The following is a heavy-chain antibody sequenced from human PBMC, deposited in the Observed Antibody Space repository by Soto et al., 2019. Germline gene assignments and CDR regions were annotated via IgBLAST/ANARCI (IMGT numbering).Heavy chain of an antibody. CDR3: TSVTRPNCSSTSCPRPYYYGMDV. Sequence: GGSLRLSCAASGFTFSGSAMHWVRQASGKGLEWVGRIRSKANSYATAYAALVKGRFTISRDDSKNTAYLQMNSLKTEDTAVYYCTSVTRPNCSSTSCPRPYYYGMDVWGQGTTVTVSS. CDR2: IRSKANSYAT. D-gene: IGHD2-2*01. J-gene: IGHJ6*02. V-gene: IGHV3-73*01. CDR1: GFTFSGSA.